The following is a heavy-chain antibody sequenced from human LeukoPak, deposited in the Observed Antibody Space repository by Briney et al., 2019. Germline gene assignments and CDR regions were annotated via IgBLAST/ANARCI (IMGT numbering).Heavy chain of an antibody. CDR3: AKPRGFGELLFDY. CDR2: ISYDGSNK. V-gene: IGHV3-30*18. D-gene: IGHD3-10*01. Sequence: GGSLRLSCAASGFTLSSYGMHWVRQAPGKGLEWVAVISYDGSNKYYADSVKGRFTISRDNSKNTLYLQMNSLRAEDTAVYYCAKPRGFGELLFDYWGQGTLVTVSS. CDR1: GFTLSSYG. J-gene: IGHJ4*02.